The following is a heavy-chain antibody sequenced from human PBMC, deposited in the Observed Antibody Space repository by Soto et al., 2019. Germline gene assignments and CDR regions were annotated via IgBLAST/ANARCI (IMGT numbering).Heavy chain of an antibody. J-gene: IGHJ3*02. V-gene: IGHV3-30*18. CDR3: AKADRITMVRGVITDDAFDI. CDR1: GFTFSSYG. Sequence: QVQLVESGGGVVQPGRSLRLSCAASGFTFSSYGMHWVRQAPGKGLEGVAVISYDGSNKYYADSVKGRFTISRDNSKNTRYLQMNSLRAEDTAVYYCAKADRITMVRGVITDDAFDIWGQGTMVTVSS. D-gene: IGHD3-10*01. CDR2: ISYDGSNK.